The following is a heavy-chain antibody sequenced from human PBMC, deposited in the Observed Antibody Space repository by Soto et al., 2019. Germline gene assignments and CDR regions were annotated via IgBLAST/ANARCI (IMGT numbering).Heavy chain of an antibody. Sequence: SETLSLTCTVSGGSISSYYWSWIRQPPGKGLEWIGYIYYSGSTNYNPSLKSRVTRSVDTSKNQFSLKLSSVTAADTAVYYCARDTFYDILTGYETPLGMDVWGQGTTVTVSS. CDR2: IYYSGST. CDR1: GGSISSYY. D-gene: IGHD3-9*01. J-gene: IGHJ6*02. CDR3: ARDTFYDILTGYETPLGMDV. V-gene: IGHV4-59*01.